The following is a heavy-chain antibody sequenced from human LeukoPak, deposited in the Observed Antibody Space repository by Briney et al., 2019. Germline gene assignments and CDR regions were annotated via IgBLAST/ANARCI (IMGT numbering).Heavy chain of an antibody. D-gene: IGHD2-2*01. CDR2: IYYSGST. J-gene: IGHJ4*02. Sequence: SETLSLACTVSGDSITSTNSYWGWIRQPPGKGLEWIGSIYYSGSTYYNPSLKSRVTISEDTSKNQFSLKLSSVTAADTAVYYCARHGARYCHSASCVNYFDFWGQGTLVTVSS. CDR3: ARHGARYCHSASCVNYFDF. V-gene: IGHV4-39*01. CDR1: GDSITSTNSY.